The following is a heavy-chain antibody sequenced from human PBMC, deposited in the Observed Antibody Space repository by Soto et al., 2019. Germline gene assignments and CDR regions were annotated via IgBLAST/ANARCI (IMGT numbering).Heavy chain of an antibody. CDR3: ARQGFGVLHGLVDV. Sequence: PSETLSLTCTVSGYSISTDYWSWIRQSPGKGLEWIGFIYYGGSTNYNPSLKGRVSISVDTSKNQFSLTLTSVTAADTAVYYCARQGFGVLHGLVDVWGQGTTVTVSS. CDR2: IYYGGST. D-gene: IGHD3-10*01. V-gene: IGHV4-59*08. CDR1: GYSISTDY. J-gene: IGHJ6*02.